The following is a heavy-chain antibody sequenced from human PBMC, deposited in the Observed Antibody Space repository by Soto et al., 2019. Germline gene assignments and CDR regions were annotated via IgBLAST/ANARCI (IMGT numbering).Heavy chain of an antibody. Sequence: TLSLTCTVSGGSMSSSDYYWSWIRQPPGKGLEWIGYIYSSGNTYYNPSLKSRLTISVDTSKNQFSLKLNSVTAADTALYYCARGLSAATVVTCYFDSWGQGTLVTVSS. J-gene: IGHJ4*02. CDR1: GGSMSSSDYY. CDR3: ARGLSAATVVTCYFDS. D-gene: IGHD4-17*01. V-gene: IGHV4-31*03. CDR2: IYSSGNT.